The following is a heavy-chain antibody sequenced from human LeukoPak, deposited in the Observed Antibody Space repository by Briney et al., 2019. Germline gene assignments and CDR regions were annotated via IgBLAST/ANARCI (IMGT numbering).Heavy chain of an antibody. CDR3: ARGGGLDV. CDR1: GFTFSSYW. V-gene: IGHV3-7*03. J-gene: IGHJ6*02. D-gene: IGHD3-16*01. CDR2: LNHNGNVN. Sequence: TGGSLRLSCAASGFTFSSYWMNWARQAPGKGLEWVASLNHNGNVNYYVDSVKGRFTIPRDNAKNSLYLQMSNLRAEDTAVYFCARGGGLDVWGQGATVTVSS.